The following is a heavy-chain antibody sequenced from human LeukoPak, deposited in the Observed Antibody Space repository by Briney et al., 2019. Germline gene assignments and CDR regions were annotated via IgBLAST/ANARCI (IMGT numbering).Heavy chain of an antibody. J-gene: IGHJ5*02. V-gene: IGHV6-1*01. Sequence: PSQTLSLTCAISGDSVSSNSAAWNWIRQSPSRGLEWLGRTYYRSKWYNDYAVSVKSRITINPDTSKNQFSLQLNSVTPEDTAVYYCARDRGVVVVVAATGWFDPWGQGTLVTVSS. CDR3: ARDRGVVVVVAATGWFDP. CDR2: TYYRSKWYN. D-gene: IGHD2-15*01. CDR1: GDSVSSNSAA.